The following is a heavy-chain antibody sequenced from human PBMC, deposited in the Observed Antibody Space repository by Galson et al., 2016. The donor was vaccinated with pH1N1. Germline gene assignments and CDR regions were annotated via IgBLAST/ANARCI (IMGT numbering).Heavy chain of an antibody. CDR2: VYTDGGRT. J-gene: IGHJ4*02. V-gene: IGHV3-74*01. D-gene: IGHD4-23*01. Sequence: SLRLSCAASGFTFSAYWMNWVRHAPGKGLVWVSRVYTDGGRTGYADSVRGRFTISRDNAKNTLYLQMSSLRAEDTAVYYCARGDYVGYFVDQWGQGTLVAVSS. CDR3: ARGDYVGYFVDQ. CDR1: GFTFSAYW.